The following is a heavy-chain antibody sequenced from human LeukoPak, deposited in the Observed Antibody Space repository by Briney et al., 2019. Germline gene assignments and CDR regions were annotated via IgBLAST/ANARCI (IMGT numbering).Heavy chain of an antibody. Sequence: PSETLSLTCAVSGGSISSGGYSWSWIRQPPGKGLEWIGYIYYSGSTYYNPSLKSRVTISVDTSKNQLSLKLSSVTAADTAVYYCARGEYSSSSTLFDYWGQGTLVTVSS. CDR3: ARGEYSSSSTLFDY. CDR1: GGSISSGGYS. V-gene: IGHV4-30-4*07. D-gene: IGHD6-6*01. J-gene: IGHJ4*02. CDR2: IYYSGST.